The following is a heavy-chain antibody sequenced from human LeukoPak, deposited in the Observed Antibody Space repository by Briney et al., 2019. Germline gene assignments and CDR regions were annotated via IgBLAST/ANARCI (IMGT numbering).Heavy chain of an antibody. D-gene: IGHD6-13*01. CDR3: AGYSSSWSSFDY. CDR1: GFTFSTYG. V-gene: IGHV3-30*02. J-gene: IGHJ4*02. CDR2: IWFDGSNK. Sequence: GGSLRLSCAASGFTFSTYGLHWVRQAPGKGLEWVAFIWFDGSNKYYADSVKGRFTISRDNSRSTLYLQMNSLRAEDTALYYCAGYSSSWSSFDYWGQGTLVTVSS.